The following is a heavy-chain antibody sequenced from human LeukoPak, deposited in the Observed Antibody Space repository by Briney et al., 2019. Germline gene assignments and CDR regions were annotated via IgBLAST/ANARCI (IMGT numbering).Heavy chain of an antibody. D-gene: IGHD3-3*01. CDR3: ARGDVLRFLEWPRSYYYMDV. CDR1: GYTFTGYY. CDR2: INPNSGGT. V-gene: IGHV1-2*02. Sequence: ASVKVSCEASGYTFTGYYMHWVRQAPGQGLEWMGWINPNSGGTNYAQKFQGRVIMTRDTSISTAYMELSRLRSDDTAVYYCARGDVLRFLEWPRSYYYMDVWGKGTTVTVSS. J-gene: IGHJ6*03.